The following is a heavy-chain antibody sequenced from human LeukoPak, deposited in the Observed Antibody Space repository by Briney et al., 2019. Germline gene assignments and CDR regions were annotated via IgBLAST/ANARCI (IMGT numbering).Heavy chain of an antibody. J-gene: IGHJ4*02. CDR2: ITSGGAAT. CDR1: GFTFSSYA. D-gene: IGHD3-22*01. CDR3: AKDRPNYYGSNGHYYELNGDC. Sequence: GGSLRLSCAASGFTFSSYAMSWVRQAPGKGLEWVSSITSGGAATYYADSVKGRFTISRDNSDNTLYLQMNSLRAEDTAVYYCAKDRPNYYGSNGHYYELNGDCWGQGTLVTVSS. V-gene: IGHV3-23*01.